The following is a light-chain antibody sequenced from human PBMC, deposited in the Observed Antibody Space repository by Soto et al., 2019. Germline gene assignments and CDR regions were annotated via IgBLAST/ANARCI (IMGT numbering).Light chain of an antibody. J-gene: IGKJ4*01. V-gene: IGKV1-5*03. CDR1: QSINNW. CDR2: KAS. CDR3: QHYDSYPFT. Sequence: DLQMTQSPSTLSASVGDRVTITCRASQSINNWLAWYQQKPGKAPKLLISKASNLKSGVPSRFSGTGSGTEFTLTISSLQPDDFASYYCQHYDSYPFTFGGGTKVEI.